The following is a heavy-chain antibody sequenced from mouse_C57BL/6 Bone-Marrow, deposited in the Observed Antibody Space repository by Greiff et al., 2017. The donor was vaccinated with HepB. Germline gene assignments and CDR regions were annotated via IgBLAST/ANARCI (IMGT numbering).Heavy chain of an antibody. CDR3: ARSSLWYFDV. CDR2: IYPGGGYT. J-gene: IGHJ1*03. Sequence: QVQLQQSGAELVRPGTSVKMSCKASGYTFTNYWIGWAKQRPGHGLEWIGDIYPGGGYTNYNEKFKGKATLTADKSSSTAYMQFSSLTSEDSAIYYCARSSLWYFDVWGTGTTVTVSS. V-gene: IGHV1-63*01. CDR1: GYTFTNYW. D-gene: IGHD6-1*01.